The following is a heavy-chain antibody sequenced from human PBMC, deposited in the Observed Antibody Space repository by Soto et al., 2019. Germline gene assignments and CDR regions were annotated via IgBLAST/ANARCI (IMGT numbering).Heavy chain of an antibody. CDR2: FDPEDGET. Sequence: ASVKVSCKVSGYTLTELSMHWVRQAPGKGLEWMGGFDPEDGETIYAQKFQGRVTMTEDTSTDTAYMELSSLRSEDTAVYYCATGVYSSSWSPTPYYYGMDVWGQGTTVTV. J-gene: IGHJ6*02. CDR3: ATGVYSSSWSPTPYYYGMDV. D-gene: IGHD6-13*01. CDR1: GYTLTELS. V-gene: IGHV1-24*01.